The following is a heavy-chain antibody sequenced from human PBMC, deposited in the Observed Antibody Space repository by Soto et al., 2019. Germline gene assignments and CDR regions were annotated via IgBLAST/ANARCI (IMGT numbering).Heavy chain of an antibody. D-gene: IGHD2-15*01. Sequence: QVQLVQSGAEVKKPGASVKVSCKASGYTFTSYGISWVRQAPGQGVEWMGWISGYNGNTNYAQKLQGRVTMTTDTSTSTAYMELRSLRSEDTAVYYCARVGGWGCSGGTSCFDYWGQGALVTVSA. CDR1: GYTFTSYG. CDR3: ARVGGWGCSGGTSCFDY. V-gene: IGHV1-18*01. CDR2: ISGYNGNT. J-gene: IGHJ4*02.